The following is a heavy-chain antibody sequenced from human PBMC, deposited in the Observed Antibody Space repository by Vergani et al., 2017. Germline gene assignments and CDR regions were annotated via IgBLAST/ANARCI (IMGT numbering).Heavy chain of an antibody. CDR3: TTDPRYCGDGSCYWLRDHHYYGMDV. D-gene: IGHD2-21*01. V-gene: IGHV3-15*07. Sequence: EVQLVESGGGIVKPGGSLRLSCVASGFSFRNAWMNWVRRTPGKGLEWVGRIKSTFDRGTTDYAAAVKGRFNISRDDSKNTMFLQMNCLKTEALGVYYCTTDPRYCGDGSCYWLRDHHYYGMDVWGQGTTVTVSS. CDR2: IKSTFDRGTT. CDR1: GFSFRNAW. J-gene: IGHJ6*02.